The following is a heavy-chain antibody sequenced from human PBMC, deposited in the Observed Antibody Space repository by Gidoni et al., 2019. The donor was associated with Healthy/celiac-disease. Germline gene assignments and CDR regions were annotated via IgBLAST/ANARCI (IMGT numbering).Heavy chain of an antibody. CDR2: ISGSGGST. D-gene: IGHD1-26*01. J-gene: IGHJ4*02. CDR3: AKVLPGGIVGAPPLDY. V-gene: IGHV3-23*01. Sequence: EVQLLESGGGLVQPGGSLRLSCAASGFTFSSYAMSWVRQAPGKGLEWVSAISGSGGSTYYADSVKGRFTISRDNSKNTLYLQMNSLRAEDTAVYYCAKVLPGGIVGAPPLDYWGQGTLVTVSS. CDR1: GFTFSSYA.